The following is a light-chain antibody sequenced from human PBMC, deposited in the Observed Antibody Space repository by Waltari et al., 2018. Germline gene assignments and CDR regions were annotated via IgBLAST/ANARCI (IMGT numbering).Light chain of an antibody. CDR1: QSVNSH. V-gene: IGKV3-11*01. CDR3: QQRSKWPGS. CDR2: DAS. J-gene: IGKJ1*01. Sequence: ENVLTPFSAPLSLSPGGKAHPSCRASQSVNSHLAWYQHKPGQAPRLLIYDASIRVTGISARFSGSGSGTDFTLTISSLEPEDFAVYYCQQRSKWPGSFGQGTKVEIK.